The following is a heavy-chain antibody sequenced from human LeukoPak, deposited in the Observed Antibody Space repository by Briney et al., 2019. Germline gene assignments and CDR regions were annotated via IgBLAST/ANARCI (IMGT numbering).Heavy chain of an antibody. CDR1: GFTFSSYW. CDR2: ISWNSGSI. J-gene: IGHJ4*02. D-gene: IGHD3-22*01. Sequence: GGSLRLSCAASGFTFSSYWMSWVRQAPGKGLEWVSVISWNSGSIGYADSVKGRFTISRDNAKNSLYLQMNSLRAEDTALYYCAKGRDSVVVISYYFDYWGQGTLVTVSS. CDR3: AKGRDSVVVISYYFDY. V-gene: IGHV3-9*01.